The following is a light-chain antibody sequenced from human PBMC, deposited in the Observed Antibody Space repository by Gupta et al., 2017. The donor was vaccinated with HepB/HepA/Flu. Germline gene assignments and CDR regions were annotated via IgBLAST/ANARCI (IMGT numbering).Light chain of an antibody. V-gene: IGKV1-39*01. CDR2: AAP. Sequence: IQMTQSPSSLSASVGDRVTITCRASQSISSYLNWYQQKPGKAPKLLIYAAPSLQSGVPSRFSGSGSGTDFTLTISSLQPEDFATYYCQQSYSFPHTFGQGTKLEIK. CDR1: QSISSY. J-gene: IGKJ2*01. CDR3: QQSYSFPHT.